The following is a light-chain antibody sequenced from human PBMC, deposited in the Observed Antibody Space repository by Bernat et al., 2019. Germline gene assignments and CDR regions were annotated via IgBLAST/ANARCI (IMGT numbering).Light chain of an antibody. CDR2: GNN. CDR1: SSNIGAGYD. V-gene: IGLV1-40*01. J-gene: IGLJ1*01. Sequence: QSVLTQPPSVSGAPGQRVTISCTGSSSNIGAGYDVHWYQQLPGTAPKLLIYGNNNRPSGVPDRFPGSKSGTLASLAITGLQAEDEADYYCQSFDSSLTRIFGTGTTVSVL. CDR3: QSFDSSLTRI.